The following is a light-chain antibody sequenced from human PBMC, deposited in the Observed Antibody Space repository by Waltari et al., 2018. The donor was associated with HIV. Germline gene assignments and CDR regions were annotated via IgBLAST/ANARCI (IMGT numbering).Light chain of an antibody. CDR3: QQYKNWPYT. V-gene: IGKV3-15*01. J-gene: IGKJ2*01. CDR1: QSINNN. Sequence: EIVMTQSPATLSVSPGERATLSCTASQSINNNLAWYQQKPGQAPRLLSYGASTRATGIPARFSGSGSATEFALTISSLQSGDFAVYFCQQYKNWPYTFGQGTKLEIK. CDR2: GAS.